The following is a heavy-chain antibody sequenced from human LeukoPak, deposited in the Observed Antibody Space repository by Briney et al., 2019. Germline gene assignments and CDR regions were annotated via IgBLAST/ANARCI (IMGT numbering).Heavy chain of an antibody. V-gene: IGHV3-23*01. CDR1: GFTFSSYA. J-gene: IGHJ4*02. Sequence: GGSLRLSCAASGFTFSSYAMSWVRQAPGKGLEWVSAISGSGGSTYYADSVKGRFTISRDNSKNTLYLQMNSLRAEDTAVYYCAKPRVYGGSPYVRNLFDYWGQGTLVTVSS. CDR3: AKPRVYGGSPYVRNLFDY. CDR2: ISGSGGST. D-gene: IGHD6-6*01.